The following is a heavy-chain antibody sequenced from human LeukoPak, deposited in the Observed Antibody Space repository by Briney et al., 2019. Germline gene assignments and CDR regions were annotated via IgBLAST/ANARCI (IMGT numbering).Heavy chain of an antibody. V-gene: IGHV1-2*04. CDR2: INPNSGGT. J-gene: IGHJ3*02. Sequence: ASVKVSCKASGYTFTGYYMHWVRQAPGQELEWMGWINPNSGGTNYAQKFQGWVTMTRDTSISTAYMELSRLRSDDTAVYYCARDQTYYYGSGSSNDAFDIWGQGTMVTVSS. CDR1: GYTFTGYY. D-gene: IGHD3-10*01. CDR3: ARDQTYYYGSGSSNDAFDI.